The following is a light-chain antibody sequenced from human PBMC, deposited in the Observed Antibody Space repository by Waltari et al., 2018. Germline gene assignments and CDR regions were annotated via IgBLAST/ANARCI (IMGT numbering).Light chain of an antibody. CDR1: TSNIGTNT. V-gene: IGLV1-44*01. CDR3: ATWDDSLSGRV. J-gene: IGLJ2*01. Sequence: QSVLTQPPSTSGPPGQRVTISCSGSTSNIGTNTVTWYQLLPGTAPKTVIFANYPRPSGVPDRFSASKSGTSASLVISGLPSEDEADYFCATWDDSLSGRVFGGGTKVTVL. CDR2: ANY.